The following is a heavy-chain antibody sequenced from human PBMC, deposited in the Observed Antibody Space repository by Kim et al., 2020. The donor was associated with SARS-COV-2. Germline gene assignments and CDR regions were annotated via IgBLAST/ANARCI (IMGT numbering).Heavy chain of an antibody. CDR3: AHTYGSGSYYIY. V-gene: IGHV2-5*01. Sequence: RYSPSLKSRLTITKDTSKNQVVLTMTNMDPVDTATYYCAHTYGSGSYYIYWGQGTLVTVSS. J-gene: IGHJ4*02. D-gene: IGHD3-10*01.